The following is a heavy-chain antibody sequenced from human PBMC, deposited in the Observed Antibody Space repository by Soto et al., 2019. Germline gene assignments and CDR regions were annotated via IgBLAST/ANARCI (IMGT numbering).Heavy chain of an antibody. J-gene: IGHJ6*02. Sequence: GESLKISCKGSGYSFTSYWISWVRQMPGKGLEWMGRIDPSNSYTNYSPSFQAQVTNSADKSISTAYLQWSSLKASDTAMYYCARESTGTRRYYGMDVWGQGTTVTVSS. D-gene: IGHD1-1*01. CDR2: IDPSNSYT. V-gene: IGHV5-10-1*04. CDR3: ARESTGTRRYYGMDV. CDR1: GYSFTSYW.